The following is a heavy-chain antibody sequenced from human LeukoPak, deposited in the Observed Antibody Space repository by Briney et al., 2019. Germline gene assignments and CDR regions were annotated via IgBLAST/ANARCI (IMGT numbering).Heavy chain of an antibody. Sequence: GGSLRLSCAASGFTFSDYYMRWIRQAPGKGLGWVSYISSSGSTIYYAESVKGRFTISRDNAKNSLYLHMNSLRAEDPAVYYCARDVHVVVAAINGARDYWGQGTLVTVPS. CDR3: ARDVHVVVAAINGARDY. D-gene: IGHD2-15*01. CDR2: ISSSGSTI. CDR1: GFTFSDYY. J-gene: IGHJ4*02. V-gene: IGHV3-11*01.